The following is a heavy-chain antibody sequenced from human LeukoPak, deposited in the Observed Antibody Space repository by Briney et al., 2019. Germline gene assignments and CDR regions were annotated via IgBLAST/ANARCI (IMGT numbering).Heavy chain of an antibody. J-gene: IGHJ4*02. D-gene: IGHD3-10*01. Sequence: GGSLRLSCEASGFSFTHYYMIWIRQAPGKGLEWLSYISSRGSAIHYADSVKGRFTISRDNSKNTLYLQMNSLGAEDTAVYYCARDGVPIGGYFDYWGQGTLVTVSS. V-gene: IGHV3-11*04. CDR2: ISSRGSAI. CDR3: ARDGVPIGGYFDY. CDR1: GFSFTHYY.